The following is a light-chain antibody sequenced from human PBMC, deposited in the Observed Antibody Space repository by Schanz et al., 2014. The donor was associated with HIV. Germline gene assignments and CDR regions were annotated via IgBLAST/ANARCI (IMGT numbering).Light chain of an antibody. CDR2: DVS. J-gene: IGLJ2*01. CDR1: SSDVGGYNY. V-gene: IGLV2-8*01. CDR3: IAYTSDTVL. Sequence: QSALTQPPSASGSPGQSVTISCTGTSSDVGGYNYVSWYQQHPGKAPKLMIYDVSKRPSGVPDRFSGSKSDNTASLTISGLQPEDEADYYCIAYTSDTVLFGGGTQLTVL.